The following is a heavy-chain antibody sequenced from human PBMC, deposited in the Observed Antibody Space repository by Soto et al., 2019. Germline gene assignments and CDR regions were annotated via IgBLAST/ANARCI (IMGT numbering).Heavy chain of an antibody. CDR2: ISGSGGST. D-gene: IGHD3-10*01. Sequence: GGSLRLSCAASGFTFSSYAMSWVRQAPGKGLEWVSAISGSGGSTYYADSVKGRFTISRDNSKNTLYLQMNSLRAEDTAVYYCAKGSFSAHYMVRGVTYFDYWGQGTLVTVSS. J-gene: IGHJ4*02. V-gene: IGHV3-23*01. CDR3: AKGSFSAHYMVRGVTYFDY. CDR1: GFTFSSYA.